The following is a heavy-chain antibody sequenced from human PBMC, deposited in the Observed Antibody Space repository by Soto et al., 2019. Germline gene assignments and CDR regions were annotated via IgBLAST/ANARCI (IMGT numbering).Heavy chain of an antibody. CDR3: ARGGFGSSWNWFDP. Sequence: SETLSLTCTVSGGSISSYYWSWIRQPPGKGLEWIGYIYYSGSTNYNPSLKSRVTISVDTSKNQFSLKLSSVTAADTAVYYCARGGFGSSWNWFDPWGQGTLVTVSS. J-gene: IGHJ5*02. D-gene: IGHD6-13*01. CDR1: GGSISSYY. V-gene: IGHV4-59*01. CDR2: IYYSGST.